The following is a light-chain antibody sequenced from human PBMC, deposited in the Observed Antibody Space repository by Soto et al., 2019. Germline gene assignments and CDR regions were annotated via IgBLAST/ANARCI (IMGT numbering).Light chain of an antibody. CDR3: ETWDSNTRV. Sequence: QSVLTQSSSASASLGSSVKLTCTLSSGHSSYIIAWHQQQPGKAPRYLMKLEGSGSYNKGSGVPDRFSGSSSGADRYLTISYLQFEDEADYYCETWDSNTRVFGGGTKVTVL. V-gene: IGLV4-60*02. J-gene: IGLJ3*02. CDR1: SGHSSYI. CDR2: LEGSGSY.